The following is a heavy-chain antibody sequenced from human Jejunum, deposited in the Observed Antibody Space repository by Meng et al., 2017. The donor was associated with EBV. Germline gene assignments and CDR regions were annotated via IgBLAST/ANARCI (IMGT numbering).Heavy chain of an antibody. J-gene: IGHJ4*02. CDR1: GGSVSTASYY. D-gene: IGHD3-22*01. V-gene: IGHV4-61*01. CDR3: ARVVDYYERSGYPDF. Sequence: QAHPQASGPGLVKPSETLSLPCTVSGGSVSTASYYWSWIRQSPGKGLEWIGCIYYSGNTNYNPSLKSRATITVDTSKNQFSLKLSSVTAADTAVYYCARVVDYYERSGYPDFWGQGTLVTVSS. CDR2: IYYSGNT.